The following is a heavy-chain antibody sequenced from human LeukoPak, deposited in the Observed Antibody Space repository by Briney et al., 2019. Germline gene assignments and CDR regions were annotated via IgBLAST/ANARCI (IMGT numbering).Heavy chain of an antibody. Sequence: PSETLSLTWTVSGASVSRGGDYWNWIRQHPGKGQEWIGFTSYSEGTYYNPSLMSRITISVDRSQNQFSLKMRDVTAADTAVYFCATADWESFYFDSWGQGVLVAVSS. CDR1: GASVSRGGDY. J-gene: IGHJ4*02. CDR2: TSYSEGT. D-gene: IGHD1-26*01. CDR3: ATADWESFYFDS. V-gene: IGHV4-31*02.